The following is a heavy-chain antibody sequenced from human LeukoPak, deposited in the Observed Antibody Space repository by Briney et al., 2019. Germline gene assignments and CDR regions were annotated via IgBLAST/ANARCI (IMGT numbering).Heavy chain of an antibody. CDR3: AKDVGHSYGLFDY. CDR1: GFTFSSYA. CDR2: ISGSGGST. Sequence: GGSLRLSCAASGFTFSSYAMSWVRQAPGKGLEWVSAISGSGGSTYHADSVKGRFTISRDNSKNTLYLQMNSLRAEDTAVYYCAKDVGHSYGLFDYWGQGTLVTVSS. V-gene: IGHV3-23*01. D-gene: IGHD5-18*01. J-gene: IGHJ4*02.